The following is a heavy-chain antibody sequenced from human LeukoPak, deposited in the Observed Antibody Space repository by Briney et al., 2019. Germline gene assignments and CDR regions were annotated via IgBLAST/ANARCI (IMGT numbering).Heavy chain of an antibody. J-gene: IGHJ4*02. V-gene: IGHV4-61*10. CDR3: ARRRRILGNIVVVPAAALGRYYFDY. Sequence: PSETLSLTCTVSGGSISSGNFYWSWIRQPAGKGLEWIGYIYYSGSTNYNPSLKSRVTISVDTSKNQFSLKLSSVTAADTAVYYCARRRRILGNIVVVPAAALGRYYFDYWGQGTLVTVSS. D-gene: IGHD2-2*01. CDR1: GGSISSGNFY. CDR2: IYYSGST.